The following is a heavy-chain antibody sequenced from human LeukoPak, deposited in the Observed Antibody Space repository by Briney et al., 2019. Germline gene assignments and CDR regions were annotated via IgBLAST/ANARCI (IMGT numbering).Heavy chain of an antibody. J-gene: IGHJ6*03. D-gene: IGHD4-11*01. Sequence: PSQTLSLTCTVSSGSITSGGYYWDWIRQHPGKGLEWIEYIYYSGTTFYNPSLKSRVTMSLYTSKNQFSLKLSSVTAADTAVYYCARAPKGMTTVRYYYYYYMDAWGKGTTVTVSS. CDR3: ARAPKGMTTVRYYYYYYMDA. V-gene: IGHV4-31*03. CDR2: IYYSGTT. CDR1: SGSITSGGYY.